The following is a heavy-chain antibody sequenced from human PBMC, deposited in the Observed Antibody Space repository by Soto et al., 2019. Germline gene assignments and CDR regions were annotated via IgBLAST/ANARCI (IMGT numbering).Heavy chain of an antibody. CDR1: GCSISSYY. Sequence: SETLSLTCTVSGCSISSYYWSWIRQPPGKGLEWIGYIYYSGSTNYNPSLKSRVTISVDTSKNQFSLKLSSVTAADTAVYYCARVWGGAFDIWGQGTMVTVSS. CDR3: ARVWGGAFDI. V-gene: IGHV4-59*01. CDR2: IYYSGST. D-gene: IGHD3-10*01. J-gene: IGHJ3*02.